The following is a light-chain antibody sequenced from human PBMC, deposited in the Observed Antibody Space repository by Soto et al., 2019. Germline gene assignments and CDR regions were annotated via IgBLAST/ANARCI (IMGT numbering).Light chain of an antibody. J-gene: IGKJ1*01. CDR3: QKNGSSGT. Sequence: IQMTRCPSSLSCTVAGKATIGCRQSRGIGNALAWYQPKPGTVPKLLITSACTLHLGVTSRFSGSGSGTDFTLTISQLQHEDFEVYYCQKNGSSGTFGQGTKVDIK. CDR1: RGIGNA. CDR2: SAC. V-gene: IGKV1-27*01.